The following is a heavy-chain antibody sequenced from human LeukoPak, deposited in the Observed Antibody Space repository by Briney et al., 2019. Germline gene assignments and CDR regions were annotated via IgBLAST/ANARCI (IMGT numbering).Heavy chain of an antibody. D-gene: IGHD2-21*02. J-gene: IGHJ4*02. CDR1: GFTFSNYG. CDR3: VKARMPHCGTDCLES. V-gene: IGHV3-23*01. Sequence: GGSLRLSCAASGFTFSNYGMSWVRQAPGKGLEWVSVIRGSGGGTYYADSVKGRFTISRDNSKNTVYLQMDSLRAEDTAVYYCVKARMPHCGTDCLESWGQGTLVTVSS. CDR2: IRGSGGGT.